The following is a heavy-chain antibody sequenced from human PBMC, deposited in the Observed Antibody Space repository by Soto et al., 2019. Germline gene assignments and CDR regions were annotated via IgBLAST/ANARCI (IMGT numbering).Heavy chain of an antibody. CDR2: ISYDGSNK. CDR1: GFTFSSYA. V-gene: IGHV3-30-3*01. CDR3: ARDEHKGFDY. J-gene: IGHJ4*02. Sequence: QVQLVESGGGVVQPGRSLRLSCAASGFTFSSYAMHGVRQAPGKGLEWVAVISYDGSNKYYADSVKGRFTISRDNSKNTLYLQMNSLRAEDTAVYYCARDEHKGFDYWGQGTLVTVSS.